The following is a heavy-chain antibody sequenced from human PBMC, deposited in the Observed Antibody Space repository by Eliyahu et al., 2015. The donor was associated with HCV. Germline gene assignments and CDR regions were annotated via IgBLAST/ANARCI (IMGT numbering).Heavy chain of an antibody. D-gene: IGHD6-13*01. J-gene: IGHJ3*02. CDR2: IYSGGST. Sequence: TVSSNYMSWVRQAPGKGLEWVSVIYSGGSTYYADSVKGRFTISRDNSKNTLYLQMNSLRAEDTGGYYCATPHPFQQLGSSLDIWGQGTNGHRLF. V-gene: IGHV3-53*05. CDR3: ATPHPFQQLGSSLDI. CDR1: TVSSNY.